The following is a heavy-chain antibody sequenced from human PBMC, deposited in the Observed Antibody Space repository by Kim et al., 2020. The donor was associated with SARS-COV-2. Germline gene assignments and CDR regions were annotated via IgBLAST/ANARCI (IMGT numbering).Heavy chain of an antibody. CDR3: ARRQAEDYPYNYYYMDV. CDR1: GVTFSKYG. V-gene: IGHV3-23*01. Sequence: GGSLRLSCEGSGVTFSKYGINWVRQAPGKGLEWVSSISGSGGTTYYADSVKGRFTVSRDNSKNTLDLQMNSLRADDTAVYYCARRQAEDYPYNYYYMDVWGKGTTVTVSS. J-gene: IGHJ6*03. CDR2: ISGSGGTT. D-gene: IGHD2-15*01.